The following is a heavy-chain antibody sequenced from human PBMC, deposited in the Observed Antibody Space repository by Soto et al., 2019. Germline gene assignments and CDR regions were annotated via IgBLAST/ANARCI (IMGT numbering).Heavy chain of an antibody. CDR3: ARDKGSSGYYPRDY. CDR2: ISYDGSNK. J-gene: IGHJ4*02. D-gene: IGHD3-22*01. CDR1: GFTFSSYA. V-gene: IGHV3-30-3*01. Sequence: QVQLVESGGGVVQPGRSLRLSCAASGFTFSSYAMHWVRQAPGKGLEWVAVISYDGSNKYYADSVKGRFTISRDNSKNTLYLQMNSLRADDTAVYYCARDKGSSGYYPRDYWGQGTLVTVSS.